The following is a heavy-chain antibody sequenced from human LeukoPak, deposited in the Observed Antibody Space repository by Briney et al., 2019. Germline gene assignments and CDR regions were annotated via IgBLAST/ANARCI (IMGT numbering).Heavy chain of an antibody. CDR2: IYYSGST. Sequence: SETLSLTCTVSGGSISSYYWSWIRQPPWKGLEWIAYIYYSGSTNYNPSLKSRVTISVDTSKNQFSLKLSSVTAADTAVYYCARATLNWNSGYNWFHPWGQGTLVTVSS. CDR3: ARATLNWNSGYNWFHP. D-gene: IGHD1-7*01. CDR1: GGSISSYY. V-gene: IGHV4-59*01. J-gene: IGHJ5*02.